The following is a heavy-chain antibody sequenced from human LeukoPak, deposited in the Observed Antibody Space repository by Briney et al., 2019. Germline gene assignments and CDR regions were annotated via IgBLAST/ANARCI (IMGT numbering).Heavy chain of an antibody. CDR2: INWDGRST. D-gene: IGHD1-1*01. Sequence: GGSLRLSCAASGFTFDDYTMNWVRQAPGKGLEWVSLINWDGRSTSYADSVKGRFTISRDNTENSLYLQMNSLRTEDTALYYCAYGTGGAMDVWGQGTTVTVSS. J-gene: IGHJ6*02. V-gene: IGHV3-43*01. CDR3: AYGTGGAMDV. CDR1: GFTFDDYT.